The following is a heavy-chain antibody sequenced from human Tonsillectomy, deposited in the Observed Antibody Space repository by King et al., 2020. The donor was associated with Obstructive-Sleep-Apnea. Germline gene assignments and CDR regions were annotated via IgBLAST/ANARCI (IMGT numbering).Heavy chain of an antibody. Sequence: VQLVESGAEVKQPGASVKVSCKAFGYTFTSYDIIWVRQATGQGLEWMGWMNPNSGNTGYAQKFQGRVTMTRNIAISTAYMELSSPRSEDTAVYFCARRRGAGSSDYWGQGTLVTVSS. CDR1: GYTFTSYD. V-gene: IGHV1-8*01. D-gene: IGHD2-2*01. J-gene: IGHJ4*02. CDR3: ARRRGAGSSDY. CDR2: MNPNSGNT.